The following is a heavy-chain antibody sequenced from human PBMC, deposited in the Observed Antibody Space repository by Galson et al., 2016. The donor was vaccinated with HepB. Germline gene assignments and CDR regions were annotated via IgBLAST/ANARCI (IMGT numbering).Heavy chain of an antibody. J-gene: IGHJ4*02. CDR1: GFTFSDSA. CDR2: IRNKANSYAT. V-gene: IGHV3-73*01. Sequence: SLRLSCAASGFTFSDSAMHWVRQASGTGLEWVGRIRNKANSYATAYAASVKGRFTISRDDSKNTAYLQMNSLKTEDTAVYYCTTNHYYYDSSVYYYVTSDIEYWGQGTLVTVSS. D-gene: IGHD3-22*01. CDR3: TTNHYYYDSSVYYYVTSDIEY.